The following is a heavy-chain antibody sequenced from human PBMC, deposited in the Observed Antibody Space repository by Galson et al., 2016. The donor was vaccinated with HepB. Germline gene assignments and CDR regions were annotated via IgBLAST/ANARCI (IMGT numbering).Heavy chain of an antibody. CDR1: GFSLNSGGVG. CDR2: IYGDNDK. Sequence: PALVKPTQTLTLTCTFSGFSLNSGGVGVAWIRQPPGKALEWLALIYGDNDKRYSPPLQDRVTIPKTTSKKQVVLIMTNMDPVDTGTYYCTHSVSFSAGGSYYRSRDAFDIWGQGTVVTVSS. D-gene: IGHD2-15*01. J-gene: IGHJ3*02. V-gene: IGHV2-5*02. CDR3: THSVSFSAGGSYYRSRDAFDI.